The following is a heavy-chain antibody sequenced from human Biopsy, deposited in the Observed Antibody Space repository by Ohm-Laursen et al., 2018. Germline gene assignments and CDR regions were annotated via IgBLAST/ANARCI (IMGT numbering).Heavy chain of an antibody. V-gene: IGHV3-64*01. CDR1: GFTFRNYA. J-gene: IGHJ3*01. CDR2: ISSNGGGR. CDR3: ARLNSGTYDASDL. Sequence: SLRLSCAASGFTFRNYALHWVRQAPGKGLEHVSTISSNGGGRFYANSVKGRFTISRDSAQNSLYLHMNSLRAEDTAVYYCARLNSGTYDASDLWGQGTMVIVSS. D-gene: IGHD1-26*01.